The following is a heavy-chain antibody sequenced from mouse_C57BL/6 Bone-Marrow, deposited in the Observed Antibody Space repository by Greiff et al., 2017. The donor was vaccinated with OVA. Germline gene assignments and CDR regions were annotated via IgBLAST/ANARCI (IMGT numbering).Heavy chain of an antibody. CDR2: IDPNSGGT. CDR3: ARRQAYYTNYYAMDY. CDR1: GYTFTSYW. D-gene: IGHD2-12*01. J-gene: IGHJ4*01. V-gene: IGHV1-72*01. Sequence: QVQLQQPGAELVKPGASVKLSCKASGYTFTSYWMHWVKQRPGRGLEWIGRIDPNSGGTKYNEKFKSKATLTVDKPSSTAYMQISSLTSEDSAVYYCARRQAYYTNYYAMDYWGQGTSVTVSS.